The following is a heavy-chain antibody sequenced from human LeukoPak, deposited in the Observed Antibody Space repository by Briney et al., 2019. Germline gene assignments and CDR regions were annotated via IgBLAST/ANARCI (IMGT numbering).Heavy chain of an antibody. D-gene: IGHD2-2*01. CDR1: GFIFDEYA. CDR2: ISWNSDDM. Sequence: GGSLRLSCAASGFIFDEYAMHWVRQTPGMGLEWVSGISWNSDDMRYADSVKGRFIISRDNAKNSLYLQMNSLRAEDTALYHCAKAPVSPRVVLVPAAFPWFFDLWGRGTLVSVSS. V-gene: IGHV3-9*01. J-gene: IGHJ2*01. CDR3: AKAPVSPRVVLVPAAFPWFFDL.